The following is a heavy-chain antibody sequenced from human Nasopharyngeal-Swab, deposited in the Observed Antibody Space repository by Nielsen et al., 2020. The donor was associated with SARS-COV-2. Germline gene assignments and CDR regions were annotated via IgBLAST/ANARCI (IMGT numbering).Heavy chain of an antibody. J-gene: IGHJ3*02. Sequence: ASVKVSCKVSGYTLTVLPIHWVRQAPGKGLEWMGTVVPEDGEPIYAQNFQGRVTMTEDTSTYTAYLELSSLRSEDTAVYYFASEGSGVFGVVIYAFDIWGPGTLVTVSS. CDR2: VVPEDGEP. D-gene: IGHD3-3*01. V-gene: IGHV1-24*01. CDR1: GYTLTVLP. CDR3: ASEGSGVFGVVIYAFDI.